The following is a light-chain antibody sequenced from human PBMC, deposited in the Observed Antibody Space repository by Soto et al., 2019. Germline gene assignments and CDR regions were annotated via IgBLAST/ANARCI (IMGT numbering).Light chain of an antibody. CDR1: QTITSW. Sequence: DIQMTQSPSTLSASVGDRVTITCRASQTITSWLAWYQQKPGKAPNLLIYKASNLESGVPPRFSGSGSGTEFTLTISSLQPDDFATYYCQQFHSYSYTFGQGTKLEI. CDR2: KAS. CDR3: QQFHSYSYT. J-gene: IGKJ2*01. V-gene: IGKV1-5*03.